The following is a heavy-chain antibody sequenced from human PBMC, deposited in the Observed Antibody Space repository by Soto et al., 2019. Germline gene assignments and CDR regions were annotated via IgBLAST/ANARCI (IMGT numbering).Heavy chain of an antibody. CDR3: ARAPGRATGTLDY. J-gene: IGHJ4*02. CDR2: ISYDGSNK. Sequence: QVQLVESGGGVVQPGRSLRLSCAASGFTFSSYAMHWVRQAPGKGLEWVAVISYDGSNKYYADSVKGRFTISRDNSKNTLYLQMNSLRAEDTAVYYCARAPGRATGTLDYWGQGTLVTVSS. CDR1: GFTFSSYA. D-gene: IGHD1-1*01. V-gene: IGHV3-30-3*01.